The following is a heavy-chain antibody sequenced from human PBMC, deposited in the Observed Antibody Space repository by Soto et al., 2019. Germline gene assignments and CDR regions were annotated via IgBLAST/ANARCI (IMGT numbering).Heavy chain of an antibody. D-gene: IGHD1-26*01. J-gene: IGHJ5*02. CDR3: ARERGVGANWFDP. CDR2: IWYDGSNK. CDR1: GFTFSIYG. Sequence: QVQLVESGGGVVQPGRSLRLSCAASGFTFSIYGMHWVRQAPGKGLEWVAVIWYDGSNKYYADSVKGRFTISRDNSKNTLYLQMNSLRAEDTAVYYCARERGVGANWFDPWGQGTLVTVSS. V-gene: IGHV3-33*01.